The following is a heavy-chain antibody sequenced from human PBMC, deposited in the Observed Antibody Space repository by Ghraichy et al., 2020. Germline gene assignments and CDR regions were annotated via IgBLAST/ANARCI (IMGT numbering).Heavy chain of an antibody. CDR1: GFTFTGYA. J-gene: IGHJ6*03. V-gene: IGHV3-30-3*01. CDR3: ARGFDFWSGSYLGMDV. Sequence: GGSLRLSCAVSGFTFTGYAMHWVRQAPGKGLEWVAAISYDGNNKYYADSVKGRFTISRDNSKNTLYLQMNSLRTDDTAVYYCARGFDFWSGSYLGMDVWGKGTTVTVSS. D-gene: IGHD3-3*01. CDR2: ISYDGNNK.